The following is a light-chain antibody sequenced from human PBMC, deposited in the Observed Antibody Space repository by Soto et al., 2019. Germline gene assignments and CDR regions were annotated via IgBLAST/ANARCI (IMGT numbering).Light chain of an antibody. CDR1: QSVSSSN. V-gene: IGKV3-20*01. J-gene: IGKJ1*01. CDR3: QHYGSSPWT. CDR2: GAS. Sequence: EIFLSQSPVNLSFTTGYRSTLYCMASQSVSSSNLAWYQQKRGQSPRLLIYGASSRATGIPDRFSGSGSGPDFTLTISRLEPEDFAVYLCQHYGSSPWTFGQGTKVDI.